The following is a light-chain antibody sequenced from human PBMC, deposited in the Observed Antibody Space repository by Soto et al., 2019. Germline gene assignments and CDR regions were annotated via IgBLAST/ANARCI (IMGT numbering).Light chain of an antibody. CDR2: GAS. Sequence: EIVMPQSPATLSVSPGERATLSCRASQSVSSNLAWYQQKPVQAPRLLIYGASTRATGIPARFSGSGSGTEFTITISSLQSEDFAVYYCQQYNNWLTFGGGTKVEIK. CDR3: QQYNNWLT. V-gene: IGKV3-15*01. CDR1: QSVSSN. J-gene: IGKJ4*01.